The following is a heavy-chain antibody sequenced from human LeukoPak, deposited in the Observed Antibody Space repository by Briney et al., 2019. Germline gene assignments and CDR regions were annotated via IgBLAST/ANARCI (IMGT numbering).Heavy chain of an antibody. CDR2: IYYSGST. Sequence: SETLSLTCTVSGGSISSYYWSWIRRPPGKGLEWIGYIYYSGSTNYNPSLKSRVTISVDTSKNQFSLKLSSVTAADTAVYYCARETGERQYYYYGMDVWGQGTTVTVSS. D-gene: IGHD7-27*01. CDR3: ARETGERQYYYYGMDV. V-gene: IGHV4-59*01. CDR1: GGSISSYY. J-gene: IGHJ6*02.